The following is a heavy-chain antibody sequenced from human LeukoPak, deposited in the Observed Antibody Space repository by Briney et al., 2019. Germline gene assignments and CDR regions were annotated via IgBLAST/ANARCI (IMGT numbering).Heavy chain of an antibody. CDR1: GGSISSGGHY. Sequence: SETLSLTCTVSGGSISSGGHYWNWIRQHPGKGLEWIGYIFYSGSTYYNPSLKSRLTISVDTSKNQFSLKLSSVTVADTAVYFCARGLTGEGYYDYWGQGILVTVSS. V-gene: IGHV4-31*03. CDR2: IFYSGST. D-gene: IGHD7-27*01. J-gene: IGHJ4*02. CDR3: ARGLTGEGYYDY.